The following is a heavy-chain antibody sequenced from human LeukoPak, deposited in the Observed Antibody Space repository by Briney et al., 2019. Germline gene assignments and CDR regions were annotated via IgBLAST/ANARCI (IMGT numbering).Heavy chain of an antibody. V-gene: IGHV3-48*01. J-gene: IGHJ4*02. CDR3: ARGLDSYDSSGPIDY. Sequence: GGSLRLSCAASGFTFSSYEMNWVRQAPGKGLEWVSYISSSSSTIYYADSVKGRFTISRDNAKNSLYLQMNSLRAEDTAVYYCARGLDSYDSSGPIDYWGQGTLVTVSS. D-gene: IGHD3-22*01. CDR1: GFTFSSYE. CDR2: ISSSSSTI.